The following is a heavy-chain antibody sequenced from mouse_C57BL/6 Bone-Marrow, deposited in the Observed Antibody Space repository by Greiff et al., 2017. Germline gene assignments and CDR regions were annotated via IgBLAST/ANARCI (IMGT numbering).Heavy chain of an antibody. CDR2: IYPRSGNT. Sequence: QVQLQQSGAELARPGASVKLSCKASGYTFTSYAMRWVKQRPGQGLEWIGEIYPRSGNTYYNQKFKGKATVTADKSSSTAYMQLRSLTSEDSAVYVYAREGITRRYCDVWGTGTTVTVTS. D-gene: IGHD1-1*01. V-gene: IGHV1-81*01. J-gene: IGHJ1*03. CDR3: AREGITRRYCDV. CDR1: GYTFTSYA.